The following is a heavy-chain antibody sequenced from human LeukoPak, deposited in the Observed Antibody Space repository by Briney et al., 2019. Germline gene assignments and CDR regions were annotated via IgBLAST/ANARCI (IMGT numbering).Heavy chain of an antibody. V-gene: IGHV3-23*01. J-gene: IGHJ3*02. CDR1: GFTFSSYA. D-gene: IGHD6-13*01. CDR3: ARDHGYGSSWYRGAFDI. Sequence: GGSLRLSCAASGFTFSSYAMSWVRQAPGKGLEWVSSISSGSSSTYYADSVKGRFTISRDNAKNSLYLQMNSLRAEDTAVYYCARDHGYGSSWYRGAFDIWGQGTMVTVSS. CDR2: ISSGSSST.